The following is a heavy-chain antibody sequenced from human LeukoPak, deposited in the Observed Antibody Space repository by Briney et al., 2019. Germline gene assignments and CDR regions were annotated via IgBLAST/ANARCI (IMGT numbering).Heavy chain of an antibody. V-gene: IGHV4-59*01. CDR3: ARYSYCGGDCYDAFDI. CDR1: GGSFRNYY. D-gene: IGHD2-21*02. Sequence: SETLSLTCTVSGGSFRNYYWSWIRQPPGKGLEWIGYIYYSGSTNYNPSLKSRVTISIDTSKNQFSLKLSSVTAADTAVYYCARYSYCGGDCYDAFDIWGQGTMVTVSS. J-gene: IGHJ3*02. CDR2: IYYSGST.